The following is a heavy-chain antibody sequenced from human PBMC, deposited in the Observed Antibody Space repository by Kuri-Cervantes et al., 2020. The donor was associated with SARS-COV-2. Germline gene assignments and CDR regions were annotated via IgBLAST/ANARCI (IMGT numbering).Heavy chain of an antibody. D-gene: IGHD2-15*01. J-gene: IGHJ4*02. V-gene: IGHV1-46*03. CDR2: INPGGGST. Sequence: ASVKVSCKASGYTFTSYYMHWGRQAPGQGLEWMGIINPGGGSTSYAQKFQGRVTMTRDTSTSTVYMELSSLRSEDTAVYYCARGGGSLVAATPLGYWGQGTLVTVSS. CDR1: GYTFTSYY. CDR3: ARGGGSLVAATPLGY.